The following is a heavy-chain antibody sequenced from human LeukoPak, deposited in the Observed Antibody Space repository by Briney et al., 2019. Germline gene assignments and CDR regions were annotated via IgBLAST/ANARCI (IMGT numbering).Heavy chain of an antibody. D-gene: IGHD4-17*01. CDR3: AKDRDGDYVYDY. V-gene: IGHV3-30*18. CDR2: ISYDGSNK. J-gene: IGHJ4*02. CDR1: GFTFSSYG. Sequence: GGSLRLSCAASGFTFSSYGMHWVRQAPGKGLEWGAVISYDGSNKYYADSVKGRFTISRDNSTNTLYLQMNSLRAEDTAVYYCAKDRDGDYVYDYWGQGTLVTVSS.